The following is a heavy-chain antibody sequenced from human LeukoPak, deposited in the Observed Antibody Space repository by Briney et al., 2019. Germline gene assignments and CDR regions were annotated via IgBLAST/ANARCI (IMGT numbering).Heavy chain of an antibody. CDR3: AKRPAYSYGAYFDY. CDR2: ISGSGGST. D-gene: IGHD5-18*01. CDR1: GFTFSSYA. Sequence: PGGSLGLSRAASGFTFSSYAMSWVRQAPGKGLEWVSAISGSGGSTYYAHSVKGRFTISRDNSKNTLYLQMNSLRAEDTAVYYCAKRPAYSYGAYFDYWGQGTLVTVSS. V-gene: IGHV3-23*01. J-gene: IGHJ4*02.